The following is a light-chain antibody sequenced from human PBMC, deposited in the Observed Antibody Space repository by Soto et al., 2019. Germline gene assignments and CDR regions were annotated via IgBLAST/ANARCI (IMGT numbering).Light chain of an antibody. Sequence: QSALTQPASVSGSPGQSITISCTGTSSDVGGYKFVSWYQHHPGKAPKLMIYEVSNRPSGVSNRFSGSKSGNTASLTISGLKAEDEADYYCSSYTTSSPRVFGGGTQLNVL. CDR3: SSYTTSSPRV. J-gene: IGLJ3*02. CDR2: EVS. V-gene: IGLV2-14*01. CDR1: SSDVGGYKF.